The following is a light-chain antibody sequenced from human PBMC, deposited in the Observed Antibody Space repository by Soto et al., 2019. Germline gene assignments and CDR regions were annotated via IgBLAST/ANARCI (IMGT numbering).Light chain of an antibody. CDR3: QKYSSVPV. CDR2: AAS. V-gene: IGKV1-27*01. Sequence: DIQMTQSPTSLSASVGDRVTITCRASQDIRNFVAWYQQKPGKAPKLLIYAASTLQSGVPSRFSGSGSGTDLTLTINSLQPEDLATYSRQKYSSVPVFGPGTKVEIK. J-gene: IGKJ3*01. CDR1: QDIRNF.